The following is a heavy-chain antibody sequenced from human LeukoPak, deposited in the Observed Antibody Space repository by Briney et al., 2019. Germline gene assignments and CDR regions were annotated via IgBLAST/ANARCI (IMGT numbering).Heavy chain of an antibody. Sequence: GGSLRVSCAASGFTFDDYGMTWVRQAPGKGLEWVSSINWNGGSTGYADSVKGRFTISRDNAKNSLFLQMNSLRAEDTALYYCARDRGPYDSSGYYPYDAFDIWGQGTMVTVSS. CDR3: ARDRGPYDSSGYYPYDAFDI. CDR2: INWNGGST. D-gene: IGHD3-22*01. J-gene: IGHJ3*02. CDR1: GFTFDDYG. V-gene: IGHV3-20*04.